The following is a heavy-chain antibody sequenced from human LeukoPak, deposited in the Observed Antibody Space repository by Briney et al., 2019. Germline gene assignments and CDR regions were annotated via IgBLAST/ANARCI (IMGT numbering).Heavy chain of an antibody. Sequence: GESLKISCQGSGYSFTSHWIAWVRQMPGKGLEWMGIIYPGDSDTRYSPSFQGQVTISADKSISTAYLQWNSLKASDTAMYYCARPRIAAAGYAFDIWGQGTMVTVSS. D-gene: IGHD6-13*01. CDR3: ARPRIAAAGYAFDI. CDR1: GYSFTSHW. CDR2: IYPGDSDT. V-gene: IGHV5-51*01. J-gene: IGHJ3*02.